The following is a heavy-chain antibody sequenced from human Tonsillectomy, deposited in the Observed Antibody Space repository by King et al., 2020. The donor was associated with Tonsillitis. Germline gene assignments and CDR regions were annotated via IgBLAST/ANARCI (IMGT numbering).Heavy chain of an antibody. CDR3: ARHCVRGVVGETSACDI. CDR1: EYSFTNYW. V-gene: IGHV5-51*01. D-gene: IGHD1-26*01. Sequence: QLVQSGAEVQKPGESLKISCKGSEYSFTNYWIGWVRPMPGKGLEWMGLIYTDYSKTHYSPSFQGQVTISADKSISTAYLQWNSLKASDTAMYYCARHCVRGVVGETSACDIWGQGTLVTVPS. CDR2: IYTDYSKT. J-gene: IGHJ3*02.